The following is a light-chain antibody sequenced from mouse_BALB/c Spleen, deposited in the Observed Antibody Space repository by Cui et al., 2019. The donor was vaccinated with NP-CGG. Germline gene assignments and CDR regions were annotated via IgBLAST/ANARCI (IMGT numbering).Light chain of an antibody. CDR1: TGAVTTSNY. Sequence: QAVVPQDSALTTSPGETVTLTCRSSTGAVTTSNYANWVQEKPDHLFTGLIGGTNNRAPGVPARFSGSLIGDKAVLTITGAQTEDEAIYFCALWYSNHWVFGGGTKLTVL. CDR2: GTN. J-gene: IGLJ1*01. V-gene: IGLV1*01. CDR3: ALWYSNHWV.